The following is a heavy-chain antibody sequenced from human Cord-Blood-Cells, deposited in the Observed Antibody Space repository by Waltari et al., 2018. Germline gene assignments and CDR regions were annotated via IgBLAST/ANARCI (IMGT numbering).Heavy chain of an antibody. CDR1: GGSFSGYY. D-gene: IGHD2-15*01. CDR3: ARVRYSGYYYYGMDV. J-gene: IGHJ6*02. CDR2: INHSGST. V-gene: IGHV4-34*01. Sequence: QVQLQQWGAGLLKPSETLSLTCAVYGGSFSGYYWSWIRQPPGKGLEWIGEINHSGSTSYNPSLKSRVTISVDTSKNQFSLKLSSVTAADTAVYYCARVRYSGYYYYGMDVWGQGTTVTVSS.